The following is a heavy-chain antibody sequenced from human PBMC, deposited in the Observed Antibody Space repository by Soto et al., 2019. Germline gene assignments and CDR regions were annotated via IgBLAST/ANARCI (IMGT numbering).Heavy chain of an antibody. Sequence: GGFLRLSCAASGFTFSSYAMSWVRQAPGKGLEWVSAISGSGGSTYYADSVKGRFTISRDNSKNTLYLQMNSLRAEDTAVYYCAKTDSVVPAAHDYWGQGTLVTVSS. CDR3: AKTDSVVPAAHDY. D-gene: IGHD2-2*01. V-gene: IGHV3-23*01. CDR1: GFTFSSYA. J-gene: IGHJ4*02. CDR2: ISGSGGST.